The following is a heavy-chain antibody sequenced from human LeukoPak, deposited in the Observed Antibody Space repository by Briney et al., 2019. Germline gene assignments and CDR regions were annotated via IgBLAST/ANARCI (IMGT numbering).Heavy chain of an antibody. Sequence: SETLSLTCTVSGGSISSYYWGWIRQPAGKGLEWIGRMYSSGSTNYNPSLKSRVTMSVDTSKRQFSLKLSSVTAADTAVYYCARDSGSSTSLWGQGTLVTVSS. CDR3: ARDSGSSTSL. CDR1: GGSISSYY. J-gene: IGHJ4*02. D-gene: IGHD2-2*01. CDR2: MYSSGST. V-gene: IGHV4-4*07.